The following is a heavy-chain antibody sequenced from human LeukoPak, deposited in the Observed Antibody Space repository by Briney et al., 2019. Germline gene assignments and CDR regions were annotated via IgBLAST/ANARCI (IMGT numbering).Heavy chain of an antibody. CDR1: GFIFNDYY. J-gene: IGHJ4*02. V-gene: IGHV3-7*02. CDR2: IKEDGSEK. CDR3: ARTIRGY. D-gene: IGHD3-10*01. Sequence: GGSLRLSCAASGFIFNDYYMSWVRQAPGKGLEWVANIKEDGSEKYYVDSVKGRFTISRDNAKNSLYLQMNSLRAEDTAVYYCARTIRGYWGQGTLVTVSS.